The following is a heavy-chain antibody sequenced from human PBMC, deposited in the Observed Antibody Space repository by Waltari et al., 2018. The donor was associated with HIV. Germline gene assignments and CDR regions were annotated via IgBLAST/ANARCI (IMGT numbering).Heavy chain of an antibody. CDR2: IYYSGRT. V-gene: IGHV4-39*02. Sequence: QLQLQESGPGLVKPSETLSLTCTVSGGSIRSSSYYWGVIRQSPGKGLEWIGSIYYSGRTYDNPSLKSRVTMSVDTSKNHFSLKLNSVTAADTAVYYCARLLYDSGGYYYFDYWGQGTLVTVSS. J-gene: IGHJ4*02. CDR3: ARLLYDSGGYYYFDY. CDR1: GGSIRSSSYY. D-gene: IGHD3-22*01.